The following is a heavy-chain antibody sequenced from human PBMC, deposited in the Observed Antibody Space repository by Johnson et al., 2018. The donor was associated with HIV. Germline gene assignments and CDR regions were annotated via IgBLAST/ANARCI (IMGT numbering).Heavy chain of an antibody. Sequence: QVQLVESGGGVVQPGRSLRLSCAVSGFTFSSYGMHWVRRAPGKGLEWVAVISYDGSNKYYADSVKGRFTISRDNSKNTLYLQMNSLRAEDTALYYCARGFVRITMILVADAFDIWGQGTMVTVSS. CDR3: ARGFVRITMILVADAFDI. CDR2: ISYDGSNK. V-gene: IGHV3-30*03. CDR1: GFTFSSYG. J-gene: IGHJ3*02. D-gene: IGHD3-22*01.